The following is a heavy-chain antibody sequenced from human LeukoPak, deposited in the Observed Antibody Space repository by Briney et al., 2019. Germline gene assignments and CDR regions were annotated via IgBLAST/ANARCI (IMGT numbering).Heavy chain of an antibody. V-gene: IGHV4-59*12. CDR1: GGSINNYY. CDR3: ARDPGRILTGPNWFDP. D-gene: IGHD3-9*01. Sequence: SETLSLTCTVSGGSINNYYWNWIRQPPGEGLEWIGYSYYSGSTNYNPSLKSRVTISVDTSRNQFSLKLTSVMAADTAVYYCARDPGRILTGPNWFDPWGQGTLVTVSS. J-gene: IGHJ5*02. CDR2: SYYSGST.